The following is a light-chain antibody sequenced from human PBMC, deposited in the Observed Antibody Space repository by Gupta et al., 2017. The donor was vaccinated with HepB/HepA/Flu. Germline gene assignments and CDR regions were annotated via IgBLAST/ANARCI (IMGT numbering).Light chain of an antibody. CDR3: RQRGEGRQT. CDR1: QNIGSY. CDR2: AAS. J-gene: IGKJ1*01. V-gene: IGKV3-11*01. Sequence: DILFTPSPATLSSSPGEKATLSCRASQNIGSYLAWYQQKPGKAPRRLIDAASNRATASPARCSGSGSGTDFTLTISTLEPEDGAMDDCRQRGEGRQTCGQGTRLEMK.